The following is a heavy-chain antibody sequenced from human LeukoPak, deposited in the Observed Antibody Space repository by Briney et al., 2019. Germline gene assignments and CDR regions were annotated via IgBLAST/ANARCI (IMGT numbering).Heavy chain of an antibody. CDR2: INHSGST. CDR3: ARGQGHLNIYSYAHKLFDY. J-gene: IGHJ4*02. V-gene: IGHV4-34*01. CDR1: GGSFSGYY. Sequence: SETLSLTCAVYGGSFSGYYWSWIRQPPGKGLEWIGEINHSGSTNYNPSLKSRVTISVDTSKNQFSLKLSSVTAADTAVYYCARGQGHLNIYSYAHKLFDYWGQGTPVTVSS. D-gene: IGHD5-18*01.